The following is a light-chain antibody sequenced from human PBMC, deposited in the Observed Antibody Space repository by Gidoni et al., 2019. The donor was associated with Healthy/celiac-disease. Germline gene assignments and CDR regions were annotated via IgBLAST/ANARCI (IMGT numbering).Light chain of an antibody. CDR3: QQYNNWPYT. CDR2: GAS. CDR1: QSVSSN. J-gene: IGKJ2*01. Sequence: IGMTQAPATLSVSQGERATLSCRASQSVSSNLSWYQQKPGQAPRLLIYGASTRATGIPARFSGSGSGTEFTLTISSLQSEDFAVYYCQQYNNWPYTFGQGTKLEIK. V-gene: IGKV3-15*01.